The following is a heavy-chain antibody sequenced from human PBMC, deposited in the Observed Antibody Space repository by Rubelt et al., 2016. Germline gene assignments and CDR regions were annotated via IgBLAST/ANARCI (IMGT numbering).Heavy chain of an antibody. J-gene: IGHJ5*02. CDR1: DYG. V-gene: IGHV3-20*03. D-gene: IGHD3-10*01. CDR2: INRNGGST. Sequence: DYGMNWVRQAPGKGLEWVSGINRNGGSTGYADSVKGRFTISRDNAKNSLYLQMNSLRAEDTALYYCARELSTMVRGESWFDPWGQGTLVTVSS. CDR3: ARELSTMVRGESWFDP.